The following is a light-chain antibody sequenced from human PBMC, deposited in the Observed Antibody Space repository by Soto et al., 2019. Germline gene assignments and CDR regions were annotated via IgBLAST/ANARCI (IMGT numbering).Light chain of an antibody. J-gene: IGKJ1*01. CDR1: QSISSW. CDR3: QQHNSYSST. CDR2: KAS. Sequence: DITLTQSPSTLSASVGDRVTLTCRASQSISSWLAWYQQKPGKAPKLLIYKASTLKSGVPSRFSGSGSGTEFTLTISSLQPDDFATYYCQQHNSYSSTFGPGTKVDI. V-gene: IGKV1-5*03.